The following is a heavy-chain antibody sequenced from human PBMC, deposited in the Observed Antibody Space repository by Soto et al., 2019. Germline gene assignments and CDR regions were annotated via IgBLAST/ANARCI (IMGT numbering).Heavy chain of an antibody. CDR1: GFSLTTSGVG. CDR3: AHRVLRTVFGLVTTTAIYFDF. CDR2: IYWDDDK. D-gene: IGHD3-3*01. J-gene: IGHJ4*02. V-gene: IGHV2-5*02. Sequence: QITLNESGPTQVKPRQTLTLTCTFSGFSLTTSGVGVGWIRQSPGKAPGWLALIYWDDDKRYSPSLKSRLTIPKDTSKNQVVLTMADLDPADTATYYCAHRVLRTVFGLVTTTAIYFDFWGQGTPVAVSS.